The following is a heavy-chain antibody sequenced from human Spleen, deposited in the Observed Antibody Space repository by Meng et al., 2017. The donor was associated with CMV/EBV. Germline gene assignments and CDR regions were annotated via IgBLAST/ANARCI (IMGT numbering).Heavy chain of an antibody. J-gene: IGHJ4*02. V-gene: IGHV1-2*06. CDR1: GYTFTGYY. D-gene: IGHD2-15*01. CDR2: INPSGGT. Sequence: QVQLVQSGAEVKKPGASVKVSCRASGYTFTGYYMHWVRQAPGQGLEWMGRINPSGGTNYAQKFQGRVTMTRDTSISTAYMELSRLRSDDTAVYYCARVRTLVVVADYWGQGTLVTVFS. CDR3: ARVRTLVVVADY.